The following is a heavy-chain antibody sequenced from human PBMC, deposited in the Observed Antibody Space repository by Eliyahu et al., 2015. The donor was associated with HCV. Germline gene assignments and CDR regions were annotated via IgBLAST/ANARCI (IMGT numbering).Heavy chain of an antibody. J-gene: IGHJ4*02. CDR2: IRQAGSEK. V-gene: IGHV3-7*01. Sequence: EVQLVESGGGLVQPGGSLRLSCAXXGFTFTSFVMGWVRQPXGKGLEWLANIRQAGSEKSYVDPVKGRFTISRDNAKNSLYLQMSSLRGEDTAVYYCARWNEAFDLWGQGTLVTVSS. CDR3: ARWNEAFDL. CDR1: GFTFTSFV. D-gene: IGHD1-1*01.